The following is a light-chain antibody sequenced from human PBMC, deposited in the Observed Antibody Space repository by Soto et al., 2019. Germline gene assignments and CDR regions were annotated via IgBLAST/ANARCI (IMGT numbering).Light chain of an antibody. J-gene: IGLJ3*02. CDR2: ETS. Sequence: QSVLTQPASMSGSPGQSINISCTGTDSDVGSYKLVSWYQQFPGKAPDLIMSETSKRFSGTSDGFSGSKSGNTASLTISGLRAEDEADYYCFAYAGRSTWVFGGGTKLTVL. CDR3: FAYAGRSTWV. CDR1: DSDVGSYKL. V-gene: IGLV2-23*01.